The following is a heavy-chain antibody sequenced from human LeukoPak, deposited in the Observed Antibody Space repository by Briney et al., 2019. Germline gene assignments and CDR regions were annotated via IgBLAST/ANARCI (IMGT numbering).Heavy chain of an antibody. D-gene: IGHD3-22*01. CDR3: ARDRYYYDSSGYPFDY. Sequence: SETLSLTCTVSGGSISSYYWSWIRQPAGKRLEWIGRIHTSGSTNYNPSLKSRVTMSGDTSKNQFSLKLSSVTAADTAVYYCARDRYYYDSSGYPFDYWGQGTLVTVSS. J-gene: IGHJ4*02. CDR2: IHTSGST. CDR1: GGSISSYY. V-gene: IGHV4-4*07.